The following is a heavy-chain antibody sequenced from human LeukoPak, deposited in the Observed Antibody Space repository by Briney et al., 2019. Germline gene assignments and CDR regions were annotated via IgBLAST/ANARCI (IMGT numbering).Heavy chain of an antibody. CDR1: GGSITNYY. J-gene: IGHJ4*02. V-gene: IGHV4-4*07. CDR3: ARGERLGPDF. CDR2: IYKSGTT. Sequence: PSETLSLTCTVSGGSITNYYWSWIRQPAGKGLEWIGRIYKSGTTNYNPSLNSRVTMSVDTSKNQFSLKLTSVTAADTAVYYCARGERLGPDFWGQGTLVTVSS. D-gene: IGHD1-1*01.